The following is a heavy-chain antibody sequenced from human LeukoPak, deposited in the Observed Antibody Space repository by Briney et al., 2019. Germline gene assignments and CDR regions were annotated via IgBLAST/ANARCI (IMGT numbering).Heavy chain of an antibody. D-gene: IGHD3-22*01. CDR1: GDSVSSNSAA. CDR2: TYYRSKWYN. J-gene: IGHJ3*02. CDR3: ARDLYYYDSSGYYHDAFDI. V-gene: IGHV6-1*01. Sequence: SQTLSLTCAISGDSVSSNSAAWNWIRQSPSRGLEWLGRTYYRSKWYNDYAVSVKSRITINPDTSKNQFSLQLNSVTPEDTAVYYCARDLYYYDSSGYYHDAFDIRGQGTMVTVSS.